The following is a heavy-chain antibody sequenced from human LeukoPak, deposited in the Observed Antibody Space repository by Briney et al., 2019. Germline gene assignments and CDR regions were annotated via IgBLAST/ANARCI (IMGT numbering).Heavy chain of an antibody. V-gene: IGHV4-61*02. CDR3: AGMVRGVISMAFDY. CDR2: IYTSGST. J-gene: IGHJ4*02. D-gene: IGHD3-10*01. Sequence: SETLSLTCTVSGGSISSGSYYWSWIRQPAGKGLEWIGRIYTSGSTNYNPSLKSRVTISVDRSKNQFSLKLSSVTAADTAVYYCAGMVRGVISMAFDYWGQGTLVTVSS. CDR1: GGSISSGSYY.